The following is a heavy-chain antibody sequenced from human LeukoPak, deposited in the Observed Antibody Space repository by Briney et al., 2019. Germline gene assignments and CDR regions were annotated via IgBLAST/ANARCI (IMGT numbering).Heavy chain of an antibody. CDR1: GYSFTSYW. CDR3: ARRYYDILTGPGAFDI. Sequence: GGSLKISCKGPGYSFTSYWIGWVRQMPGKGLEWMGIIYPGDSDTRYSPSFQGQVTISADKSISTAYLQWSSLKASDTAMYYCARRYYDILTGPGAFDIWGQGTMVTVSS. J-gene: IGHJ3*02. CDR2: IYPGDSDT. V-gene: IGHV5-51*01. D-gene: IGHD3-9*01.